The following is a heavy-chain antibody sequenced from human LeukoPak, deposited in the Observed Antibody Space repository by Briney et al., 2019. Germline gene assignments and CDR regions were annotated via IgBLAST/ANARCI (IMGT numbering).Heavy chain of an antibody. CDR2: IYYSGST. V-gene: IGHV4-39*01. CDR3: ARPDSSGWYQGGTDAFDI. Sequence: PSETLSLTCTVSVGSISSSSYYWGWIRQPPGKGLEWIGSIYYSGSTYYNPSLKSRVTISVDTSKNQFSLKLSSVTAADTAVYYCARPDSSGWYQGGTDAFDIWGQGTMVTVSS. J-gene: IGHJ3*02. CDR1: VGSISSSSYY. D-gene: IGHD6-19*01.